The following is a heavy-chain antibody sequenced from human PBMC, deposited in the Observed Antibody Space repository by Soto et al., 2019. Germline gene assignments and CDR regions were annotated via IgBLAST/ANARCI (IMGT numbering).Heavy chain of an antibody. CDR2: ISGSGFST. D-gene: IGHD6-13*01. CDR3: AKDWGSSSWQRSYYFDY. J-gene: IGHJ4*02. V-gene: IGHV3-23*01. CDR1: GFTFSNHA. Sequence: GGSLRLSCAASGFTFSNHAMSWVRQAPGKGLEWVSGISGSGFSTPYADSVKGRFTISRDNSKNPLFLQVNSLRVEDTAVYYCAKDWGSSSWQRSYYFDYWGQGTLVTVSS.